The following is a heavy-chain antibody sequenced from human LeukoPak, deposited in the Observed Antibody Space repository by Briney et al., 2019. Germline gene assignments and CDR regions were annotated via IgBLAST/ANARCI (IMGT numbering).Heavy chain of an antibody. CDR1: GFTFSTYC. J-gene: IGHJ4*02. CDR3: ARDLYGDYLSY. CDR2: ISISSDAI. Sequence: PGGSLRLSCVASGFTFSTYCMNWVSQAPGEGLEWVSYISISSDAIYYAESVKGRFTISRDNAKNSLYLRMNSLRAEDTGIYYCARDLYGDYLSYWGQGTLVTVSS. D-gene: IGHD4-17*01. V-gene: IGHV3-48*01.